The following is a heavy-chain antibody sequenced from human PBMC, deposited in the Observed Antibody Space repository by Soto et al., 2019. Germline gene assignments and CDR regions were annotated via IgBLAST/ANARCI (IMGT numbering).Heavy chain of an antibody. D-gene: IGHD6-19*01. Sequence: SSVKFSCKSSGCTFSSYAISCVRYASVQVLYLMGGIIPIFGTANYAQKFQGRVTITADESTSTAYMELSSLRSEDTAVYYCARPVIFNSGWSLAGTGWFDPWGQGTLVTVSS. CDR2: IIPIFGTA. V-gene: IGHV1-69*13. CDR3: ARPVIFNSGWSLAGTGWFDP. J-gene: IGHJ5*02. CDR1: GCTFSSYA.